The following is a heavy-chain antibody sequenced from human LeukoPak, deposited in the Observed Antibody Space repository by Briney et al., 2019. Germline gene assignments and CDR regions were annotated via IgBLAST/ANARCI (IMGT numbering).Heavy chain of an antibody. CDR1: GGSISSYY. CDR3: ASDPMLWFGDEGNY. V-gene: IGHV4-59*12. J-gene: IGHJ4*02. D-gene: IGHD3-10*01. CDR2: IYYSGST. Sequence: PSETLSLTCTVSGGSISSYYWSWIRQPPGKGLEWIGYIYYSGSTNYNPSLKSRVTISVDTSKNQFSLKLSSVTAADTAVYYCASDPMLWFGDEGNYWGQGTLVTVSS.